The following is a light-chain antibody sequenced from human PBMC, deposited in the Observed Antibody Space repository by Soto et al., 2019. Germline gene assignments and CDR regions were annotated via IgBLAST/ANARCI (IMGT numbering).Light chain of an antibody. CDR2: EGS. J-gene: IGLJ2*01. V-gene: IGLV2-23*01. Sequence: QPASVSGSPGQSITISCTGTSSDVGSYNLVSWYQQHPGKAPKLMIYEGSKRPSGVSNRFSGSKSGNTASLTISGLQAEDEADYYCCSYAGSSTLFGGGTKLTVL. CDR1: SSDVGSYNL. CDR3: CSYAGSSTL.